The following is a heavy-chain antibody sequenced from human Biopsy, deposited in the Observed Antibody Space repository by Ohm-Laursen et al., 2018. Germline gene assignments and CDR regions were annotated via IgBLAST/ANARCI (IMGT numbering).Heavy chain of an antibody. CDR3: ARRIPLYGIDV. J-gene: IGHJ6*02. CDR1: GFTFRTYE. V-gene: IGHV3-48*03. D-gene: IGHD2-2*02. Sequence: GSLRLSCAASGFTFRTYEMNWVRQASGKGLEWVANIHYTGSPIYYADSVRGRFTIPRDNGEYSLFLQMNSLRVDDTAVYYCARRIPLYGIDVWGQGTTVTVSS. CDR2: IHYTGSPI.